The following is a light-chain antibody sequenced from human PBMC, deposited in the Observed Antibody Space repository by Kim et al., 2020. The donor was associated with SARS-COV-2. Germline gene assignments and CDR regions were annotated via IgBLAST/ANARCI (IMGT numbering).Light chain of an antibody. V-gene: IGLV2-14*03. Sequence: QSALTQPACVSGSPGQSITISCTGTSSDVGGYNYVSWYQQHPGKAPKLMIYDVSNRPSGVSNRFSGSKSGNTASLTISGLQAEAEADYYCSSYTSSSSYVFGTGTKVT. J-gene: IGLJ1*01. CDR2: DVS. CDR1: SSDVGGYNY. CDR3: SSYTSSSSYV.